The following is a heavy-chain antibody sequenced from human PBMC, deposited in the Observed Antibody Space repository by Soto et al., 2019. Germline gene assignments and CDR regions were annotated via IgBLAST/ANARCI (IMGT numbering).Heavy chain of an antibody. Sequence: QVQLVQSGAEVKKPGASVKVSCKASGYTFTSYNINWVRQATGQGLEWMGWMNPDSGNTGFAQKFQGRVAMTRSTSTGTAYMELSSLNSDDTAVYFCAREDFYGSGSYSYWGQGTLVTVSS. V-gene: IGHV1-8*01. CDR1: GYTFTSYN. D-gene: IGHD3-10*01. J-gene: IGHJ4*02. CDR2: MNPDSGNT. CDR3: AREDFYGSGSYSY.